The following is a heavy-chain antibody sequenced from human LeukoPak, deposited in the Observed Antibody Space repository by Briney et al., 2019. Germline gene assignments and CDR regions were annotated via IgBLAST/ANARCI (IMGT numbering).Heavy chain of an antibody. J-gene: IGHJ6*03. D-gene: IGHD2-2*01. V-gene: IGHV4-38-2*02. CDR2: IYHSGTT. Sequence: SETLSLTCTVSDYSISSGYYWGWIRQPPGKGLECIGSIYHSGTTYYSPSLKTRVTISVDTSKNQFSLKLSSVTAADTAVYYCARRYCSSTSCYRDYYYMDVWGKGTTVTISS. CDR1: DYSISSGYY. CDR3: ARRYCSSTSCYRDYYYMDV.